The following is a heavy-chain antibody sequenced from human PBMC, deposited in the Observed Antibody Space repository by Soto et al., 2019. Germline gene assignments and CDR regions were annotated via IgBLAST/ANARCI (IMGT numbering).Heavy chain of an antibody. CDR2: ISSYNGDT. Sequence: QVQLVQSGAEVKKPGASVKVPCKASGYTFTRSGISWVRQAPGQGPEWMGWISSYNGDTNYAQTFQGRVTMTTDTSTSTGDMELRSLRSDDTAVYYCAREGVAPYYYYGMDVWGQGTPVTVSS. J-gene: IGHJ6*02. D-gene: IGHD5-12*01. V-gene: IGHV1-18*01. CDR1: GYTFTRSG. CDR3: AREGVAPYYYYGMDV.